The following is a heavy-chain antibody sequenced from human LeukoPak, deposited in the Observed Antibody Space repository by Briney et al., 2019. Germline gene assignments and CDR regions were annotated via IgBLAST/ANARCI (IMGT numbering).Heavy chain of an antibody. J-gene: IGHJ4*02. CDR1: GFTFSSYS. Sequence: GGSLRLSCAASGFTFSSYSMNWVRQAPGKGLEWVSYISSSSSTIYYADSVKGRFTISRDNAKNSLYLQMSSLRAEDTAVYYCAKEIYYYDSRALFDYWGQGTLVTVSS. V-gene: IGHV3-48*04. CDR3: AKEIYYYDSRALFDY. CDR2: ISSSSSTI. D-gene: IGHD3-22*01.